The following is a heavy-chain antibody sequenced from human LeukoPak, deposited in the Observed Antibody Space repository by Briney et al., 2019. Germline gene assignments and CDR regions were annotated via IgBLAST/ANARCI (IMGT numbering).Heavy chain of an antibody. CDR2: IYTSGST. V-gene: IGHV4-61*02. D-gene: IGHD3-10*01. CDR3: ARHGGSGLDWFDP. J-gene: IGHJ5*02. CDR1: GGSISSGSYY. Sequence: SQTLSLTCTISGGSISSGSYYWSWIRQPAGKGLEWIGRIYTSGSTNYNPSLNSRVTISVDTSNNQFSLKLSSVTAADTAVYYCARHGGSGLDWFDPWGQGTLVTVSS.